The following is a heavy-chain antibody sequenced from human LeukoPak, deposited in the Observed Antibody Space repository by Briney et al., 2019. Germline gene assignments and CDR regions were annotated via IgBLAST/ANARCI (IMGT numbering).Heavy chain of an antibody. CDR3: TRVGPSLHWNPDY. Sequence: SETLSLTCTVSGGSMGSYYWMWIRQPPGKGLEWIGTNSYNGKTNHNPSLKSRVTISVDTSKNQFSLKLSSVTAADTAVYYCTRVGPSLHWNPDYWGQGTLVTVSS. V-gene: IGHV4-59*01. CDR2: NSYNGKT. D-gene: IGHD1-1*01. J-gene: IGHJ4*02. CDR1: GGSMGSYY.